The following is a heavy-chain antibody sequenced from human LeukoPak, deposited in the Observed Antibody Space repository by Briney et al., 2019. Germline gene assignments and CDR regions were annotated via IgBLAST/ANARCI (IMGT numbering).Heavy chain of an antibody. J-gene: IGHJ4*02. CDR3: ARRIVGATWYDY. D-gene: IGHD1-26*01. CDR2: IYYSGST. Sequence: SETLSLTCTVSGGSISSSSYYWSWIRQPPGKGLEWIGYIYYSGSTNYNPSLKSRATISVDTSKNQFSLKLSSVTAADTAVYYCARRIVGATWYDYWGQGTLVTVSS. V-gene: IGHV4-61*05. CDR1: GGSISSSSYY.